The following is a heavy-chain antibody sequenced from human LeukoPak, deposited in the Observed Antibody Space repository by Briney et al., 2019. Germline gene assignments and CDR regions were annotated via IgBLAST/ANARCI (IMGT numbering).Heavy chain of an antibody. V-gene: IGHV3-13*01. CDR3: ERVAKERVGGVYYFDY. D-gene: IGHD1-1*01. CDR2: IGTAGDT. CDR1: GFTFSDYD. J-gene: IGHJ4*02. Sequence: LSGGSLRLSCAASGFTFSDYDMHWVRQATGKGLEWVSAIGTAGDTYYTGSVKGRFTISRENAKNSLYLQMNSLRAGDTAVYYCERVAKERVGGVYYFDYWGQGTLVTVSS.